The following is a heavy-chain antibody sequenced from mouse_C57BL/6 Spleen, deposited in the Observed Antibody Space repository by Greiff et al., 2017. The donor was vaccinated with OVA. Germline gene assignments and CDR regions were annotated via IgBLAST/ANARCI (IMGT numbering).Heavy chain of an antibody. J-gene: IGHJ1*03. Sequence: ESGPGLVKPSQSLSLTCSVTGYSITSGYYWNWIRQFPGNKLEWMGYISYDGSNNYNPSLKNRISITRDTSKNQFFLKLNSVTTEDTATYYCARDHLYFDVWGTGTTVTVSS. V-gene: IGHV3-6*01. CDR3: ARDHLYFDV. CDR1: GYSITSGYY. CDR2: ISYDGSN.